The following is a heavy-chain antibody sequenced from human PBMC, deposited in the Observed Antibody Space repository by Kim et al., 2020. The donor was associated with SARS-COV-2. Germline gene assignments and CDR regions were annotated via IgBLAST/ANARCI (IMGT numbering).Heavy chain of an antibody. D-gene: IGHD2-21*02. CDR1: GGTFSSYA. V-gene: IGHV1-69*06. CDR3: ARAHPLLRDYYYYGMDV. J-gene: IGHJ6*02. Sequence: SVKVSCKASGGTFSSYAISWVRQAPGQGLEWMGGIIPIFGTANYAQKFQGRVTITADKSTSTAYMELSSLRSEDTAVYYCARAHPLLRDYYYYGMDVWGQGTTVTVSS. CDR2: IIPIFGTA.